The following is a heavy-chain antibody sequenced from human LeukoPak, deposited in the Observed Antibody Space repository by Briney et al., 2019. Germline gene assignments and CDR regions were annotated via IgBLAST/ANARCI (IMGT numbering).Heavy chain of an antibody. V-gene: IGHV4-59*01. D-gene: IGHD2-2*01. CDR1: GGSISSYY. CDR3: AREDIVVVPTFDP. CDR2: IYYSGST. Sequence: SETLSLTCTVSGGSISSYYWSWIRQPPGKGLEWIGYIYYSGSTNYNPSLKSRVTISVDTSKNQFSLKLSSVTAADTAVYYCAREDIVVVPTFDPWGQGTLVTVSS. J-gene: IGHJ5*02.